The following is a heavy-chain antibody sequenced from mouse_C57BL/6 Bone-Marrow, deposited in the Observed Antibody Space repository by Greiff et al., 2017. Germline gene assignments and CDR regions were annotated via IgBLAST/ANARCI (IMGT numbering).Heavy chain of an antibody. CDR3: ARWGLLLPYWYFDV. CDR2: ILPGSGST. V-gene: IGHV1-9*01. Sequence: VQRVESGAELMKPGASVKLSCKATGYTFTGYWLEWVKQRPGHGLEWIGEILPGSGSTNYNEKFKGKATFTADTSSNTAYMQLSSLTTEDSAIYYCARWGLLLPYWYFDVWGTGTTVTVSS. J-gene: IGHJ1*03. CDR1: GYTFTGYW. D-gene: IGHD2-3*01.